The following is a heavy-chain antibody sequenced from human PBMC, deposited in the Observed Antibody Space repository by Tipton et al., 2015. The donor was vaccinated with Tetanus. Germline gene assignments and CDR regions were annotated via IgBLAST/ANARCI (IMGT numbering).Heavy chain of an antibody. J-gene: IGHJ4*02. Sequence: GLVKPSETLSLTCTVSGGSIRGGTFYWGWIRQPPGKGLEWIGSIYESGDTYYIPSLKSRVTISVDTSKNQFPLNLNSMAAADTGVYYCARHQSGYFTPFDYWGQGNLVTVSS. CDR3: ARHQSGYFTPFDY. CDR1: GGSIRGGTFY. V-gene: IGHV4-39*01. CDR2: IYESGDT. D-gene: IGHD3-3*01.